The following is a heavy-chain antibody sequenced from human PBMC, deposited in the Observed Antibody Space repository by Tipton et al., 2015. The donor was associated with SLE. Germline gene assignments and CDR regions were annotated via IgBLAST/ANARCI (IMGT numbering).Heavy chain of an antibody. CDR2: IIPIFGTA. V-gene: IGHV1-69*01. CDR3: ARGFTYYYDSSGSDAFDI. J-gene: IGHJ3*02. CDR1: GGTFSSYA. D-gene: IGHD3-22*01. Sequence: QSGPEVKKPGSSVKVSCKASGGTFSSYAISWVRQAPGQGLEWMGGIIPIFGTANYAQKFQGRVTITADESTSTAYMELSSLRSEDTAVYYCARGFTYYYDSSGSDAFDIWGQGTMVTVSS.